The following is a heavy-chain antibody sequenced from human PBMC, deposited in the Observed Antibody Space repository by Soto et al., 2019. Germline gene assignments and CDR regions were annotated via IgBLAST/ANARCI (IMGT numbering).Heavy chain of an antibody. CDR2: IYYSGST. V-gene: IGHV4-31*03. J-gene: IGHJ2*01. CDR1: GCSISSGGYY. Sequence: QVQLQESGPGLVKPSETLSLTSTVSGCSISSGGYYWSWIRQHPGKGLEWIGYIYYSGSTYYNPSLESRIRLPVATSQTQTPRKRSSVTAAETAVYYGARGPDSSHGYCYRWGRATLATVSP. D-gene: IGHD3-3*01. CDR3: ARGPDSSHGYCYR.